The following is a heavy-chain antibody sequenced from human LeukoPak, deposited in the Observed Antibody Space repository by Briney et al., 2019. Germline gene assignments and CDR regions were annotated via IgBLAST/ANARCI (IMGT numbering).Heavy chain of an antibody. D-gene: IGHD2-2*01. CDR1: GFTFSSYA. CDR2: ISGSGGST. V-gene: IGHV3-23*01. J-gene: IGHJ4*02. Sequence: GGPLGLSCAASGFTFSSYAMSWVRQAPGKGLEWVSAISGSGGSTYYADSVKGRFTISRDNSKNTLYLQMNSLRAEDTAVYYCAKDAPVNIVVVQAANSWGQGTLVTVSS. CDR3: AKDAPVNIVVVQAANS.